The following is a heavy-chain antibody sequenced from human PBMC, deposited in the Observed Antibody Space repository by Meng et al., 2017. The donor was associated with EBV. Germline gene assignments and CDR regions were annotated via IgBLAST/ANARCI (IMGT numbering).Heavy chain of an antibody. CDR2: LIPMSDAP. V-gene: IGHV1-69*01. Sequence: VEWVQSGAEVKKPGSPVMVSCKIFGGTFRSDAVSWVRQAPGQGLEWMGGLIPMSDAPYYAQKFQDRVTITADESTSTHYMDLSGLRSEDTAVYYCASESGRGFTPDYWGQGTLVTVSS. CDR1: GGTFRSDA. CDR3: ASESGRGFTPDY. J-gene: IGHJ4*02. D-gene: IGHD3-10*01.